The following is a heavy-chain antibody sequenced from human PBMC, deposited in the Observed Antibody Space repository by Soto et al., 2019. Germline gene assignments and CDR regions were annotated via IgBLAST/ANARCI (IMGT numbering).Heavy chain of an antibody. V-gene: IGHV2-5*02. CDR1: GFSLSTGGMS. D-gene: IGHD1-1*01. J-gene: IGHJ5*02. CDR2: IYWDDDK. Sequence: QITLKESGPTLVKPTQTLTLTCTFSGFSLSTGGMSVGWIRQPPGKALEWLALIYWDDDKRYSPSLKSRLTITTDHSKNQVVPTMTNMDPVDTATYYCAHAPPNWTYNWFDPWGQGTLVTVSS. CDR3: AHAPPNWTYNWFDP.